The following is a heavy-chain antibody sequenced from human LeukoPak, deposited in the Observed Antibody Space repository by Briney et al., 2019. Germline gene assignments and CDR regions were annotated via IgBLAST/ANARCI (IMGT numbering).Heavy chain of an antibody. J-gene: IGHJ3*02. V-gene: IGHV4-30-2*01. CDR3: ARDLHPHLLRLPGGLDAFDI. CDR1: GGSISSGGYS. Sequence: PSQTLSLTCAVSGGSISSGGYSWSWIRQPPGKGLEWIGYIYHSGSTYYNPSLKSRVTMSVDTSKNQFSLKLSSVTAADTAVYYCARDLHPHLLRLPGGLDAFDIWGQGTMVTVSS. CDR2: IYHSGST. D-gene: IGHD3-3*01.